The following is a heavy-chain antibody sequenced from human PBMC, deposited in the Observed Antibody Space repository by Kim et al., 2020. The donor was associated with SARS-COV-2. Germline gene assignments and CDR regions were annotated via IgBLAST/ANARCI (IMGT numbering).Heavy chain of an antibody. J-gene: IGHJ4*02. CDR3: ARQIPAARSFDY. V-gene: IGHV4-39*01. D-gene: IGHD2-2*01. Sequence: YYNPSLKSRVTISVDTSKNQFSLKLSSVTAADTAVYYCARQIPAARSFDYWGQGTLVTVSS.